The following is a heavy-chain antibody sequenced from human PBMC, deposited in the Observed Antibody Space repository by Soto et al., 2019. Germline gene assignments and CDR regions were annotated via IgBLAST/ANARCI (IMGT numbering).Heavy chain of an antibody. D-gene: IGHD5-18*01. CDR2: IHPSGGST. CDR3: ARGGYTYGLFDY. J-gene: IGHJ4*02. CDR1: GYTYNSYY. V-gene: IGHV1-46*02. Sequence: GASVKVSCKASGYTYNSYYMHWVRQAPGQGLEWMGIIHPSGGSTNYAQKFQGRVTMTRDTSTSTVYMELSSLRSEDTAVYYCARGGYTYGLFDYWGQGTLVTVSS.